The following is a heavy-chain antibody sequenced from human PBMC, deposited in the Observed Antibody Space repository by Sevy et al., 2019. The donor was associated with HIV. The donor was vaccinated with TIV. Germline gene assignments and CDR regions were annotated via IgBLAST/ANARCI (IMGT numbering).Heavy chain of an antibody. D-gene: IGHD2-2*01. J-gene: IGHJ6*02. CDR3: ARDGDCSSTSPCGMDV. V-gene: IGHV4-59*13. CDR2: IYYSGST. CDR1: GGSISSYY. Sequence: SETLSLTCTVSGGSISSYYWSWIRQPPGKGLEWIGYIYYSGSTNYNPSLKSRVTISVDTSKNQFSLKLSSVTAADTAVYYCARDGDCSSTSPCGMDVWGQGTTVTVSS.